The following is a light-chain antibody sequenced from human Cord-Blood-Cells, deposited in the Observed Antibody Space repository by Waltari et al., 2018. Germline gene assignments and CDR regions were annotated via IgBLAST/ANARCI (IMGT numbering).Light chain of an antibody. V-gene: IGKV1-33*01. CDR3: QQYYSYPPT. J-gene: IGKJ2*01. CDR1: QDISNY. CDR2: DAS. Sequence: DIQMTQSPSSLSASVGDRVTITCQASQDISNYLNWYQQKPGKAPKLLIYDASNLETGVPSRFSGSGSGTDFTFTISSLQPEDIATYYCQQYYSYPPTFGQGTKLEIK.